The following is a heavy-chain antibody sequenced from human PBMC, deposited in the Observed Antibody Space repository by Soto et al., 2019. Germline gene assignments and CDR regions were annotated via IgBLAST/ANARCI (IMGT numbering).Heavy chain of an antibody. CDR2: ISGSGGST. Sequence: GGSLRLSCAASGFTFSNYAMSWVRQAPGEGLEWVSSISGSGGSTYYADSVKGRFTFSRDNSRNTVYLQMNSLRAEDTAVYYCARAPNWNYESGYFDYWGQGTLVTVSS. J-gene: IGHJ4*02. CDR1: GFTFSNYA. CDR3: ARAPNWNYESGYFDY. D-gene: IGHD1-7*01. V-gene: IGHV3-23*01.